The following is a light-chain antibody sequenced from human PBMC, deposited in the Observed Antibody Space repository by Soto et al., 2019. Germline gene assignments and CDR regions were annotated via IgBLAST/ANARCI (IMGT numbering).Light chain of an antibody. Sequence: PGDRATLSCRASQSVSSHFLAWYQQKPGQAPRLLIYGASIRATGIPDRFSGSGSGTDFTLTIRRLEPEDFAMYFCHEYGSAPRTFGQGTKVQIK. CDR1: QSVSSHF. CDR3: HEYGSAPRT. J-gene: IGKJ1*01. CDR2: GAS. V-gene: IGKV3-20*01.